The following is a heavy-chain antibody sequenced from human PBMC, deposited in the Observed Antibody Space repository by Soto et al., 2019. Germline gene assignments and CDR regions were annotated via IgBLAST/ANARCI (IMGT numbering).Heavy chain of an antibody. CDR3: ARVGYSGYDWGNFDY. CDR1: GGTFSSYA. V-gene: IGHV1-69*13. J-gene: IGHJ4*02. D-gene: IGHD5-12*01. CDR2: IIPIFGTA. Sequence: ASVKVSCKASGGTFSSYAISWVRQAPGQGLEWMGGIIPIFGTANYAQKFQGRVTITADESTSTAYIELSSLRSEDTAVYYCARVGYSGYDWGNFDYWGQGTLVTVSS.